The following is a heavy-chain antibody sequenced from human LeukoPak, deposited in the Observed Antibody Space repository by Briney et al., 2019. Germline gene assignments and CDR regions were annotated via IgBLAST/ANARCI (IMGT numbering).Heavy chain of an antibody. J-gene: IGHJ4*02. CDR2: INSDGSET. CDR3: GRVRMGDDFNPFDY. Sequence: GGSLRLSCAASGFTFSRFWIYWVRHAPGKGLVWVSRINSDGSETMYADSVKGRFTISRDNAKNTVYLQMNSLRADDTAVYYCGRVRMGDDFNPFDYWGQGTLVTVSS. V-gene: IGHV3-74*03. D-gene: IGHD3-16*01. CDR1: GFTFSRFW.